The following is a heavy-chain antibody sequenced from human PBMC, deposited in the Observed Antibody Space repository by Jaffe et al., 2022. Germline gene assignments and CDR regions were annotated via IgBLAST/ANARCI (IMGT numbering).Heavy chain of an antibody. CDR2: ISAYNGNT. V-gene: IGHV1-18*01. J-gene: IGHJ4*02. CDR3: ARLGGGLGYCSGGSCYSQDEPGPVLEDY. Sequence: QVQLVQSGAEVKKPGASVKVSCKASGYTFTSYGISWVRQAPGQGLEWMGWISAYNGNTNYAQKLQGRVTMTTDTSTSTAYMELRSLRSDDTAVYYCARLGGGLGYCSGGSCYSQDEPGPVLEDYWGQGTLVTVSS. D-gene: IGHD2-15*01. CDR1: GYTFTSYG.